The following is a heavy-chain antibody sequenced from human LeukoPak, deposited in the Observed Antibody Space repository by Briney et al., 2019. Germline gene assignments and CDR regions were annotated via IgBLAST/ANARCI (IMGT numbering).Heavy chain of an antibody. J-gene: IGHJ2*01. CDR1: GFTFSSYA. Sequence: GGSLRLSCAASGFTFSSYAMTWVRQAPGKGLEWISTINDNGGYTYYGDSVKGRFTISRDSSKNTLYLQMNSLRAEDTAVYYCARRSDYGDLRYFDLWGRGTLVTVSS. CDR3: ARRSDYGDLRYFDL. CDR2: INDNGGYT. D-gene: IGHD4-17*01. V-gene: IGHV3-23*01.